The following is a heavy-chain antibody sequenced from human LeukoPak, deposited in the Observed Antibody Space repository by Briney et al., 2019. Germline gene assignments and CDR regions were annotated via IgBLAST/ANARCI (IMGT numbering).Heavy chain of an antibody. CDR2: ISSSSSYI. CDR1: GFTFSSYS. CDR3: ARDIRVVTAFDI. Sequence: SGGSLRLSCAASGFTFSSYSMNWVRQSPGKGLEWVSSISSSSSYIYYADSVKGRFTISRDNAKNSLYLQMNSLRAEDTAVYYCARDIRVVTAFDIWGQGTMVTVSS. J-gene: IGHJ3*02. V-gene: IGHV3-21*01. D-gene: IGHD3-22*01.